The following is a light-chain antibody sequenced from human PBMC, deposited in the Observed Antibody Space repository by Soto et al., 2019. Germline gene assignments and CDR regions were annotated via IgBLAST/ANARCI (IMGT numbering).Light chain of an antibody. V-gene: IGLV2-14*01. CDR2: DVS. Sequence: QSVLTQPASVSGSPGQSITISCTGTSSDVGGYNFVSWYQQHPGKAPKLMIYDVSNRPSGVSNRFSGSKSGSMASLTISGLQAEDEADYYCSSYTSSSTRVVFGGGTKLTVL. CDR1: SSDVGGYNF. CDR3: SSYTSSSTRVV. J-gene: IGLJ2*01.